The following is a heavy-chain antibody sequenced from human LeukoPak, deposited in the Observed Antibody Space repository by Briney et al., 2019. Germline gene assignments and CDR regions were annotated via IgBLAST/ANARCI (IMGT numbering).Heavy chain of an antibody. D-gene: IGHD2-2*01. CDR2: IRSKANSYAT. CDR1: GFTFSGSA. J-gene: IGHJ6*03. Sequence: GESLKLSCAASGFTFSGSAMHWVRQASGKGLGWVGRIRSKANSYATAYAASVKGRFTISRDDSKNTAYLQMNSLKTEDTAVYYCTSRDCSSTSCYRDPTYYYYYMDVWGKGTTVTVSS. V-gene: IGHV3-73*01. CDR3: TSRDCSSTSCYRDPTYYYYYMDV.